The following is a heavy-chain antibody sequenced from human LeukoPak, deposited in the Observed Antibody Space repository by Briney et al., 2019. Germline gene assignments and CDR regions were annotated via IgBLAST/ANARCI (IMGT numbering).Heavy chain of an antibody. CDR2: INPSGGST. Sequence: ASVKVSCKASGYTFTSYYMHWVRQAPGQGLEWMGIINPSGGSTSYAQKFQGRVTMTRDTSTSTVYMELSSLRSEDTAVYYCARGEMATIRMGLYYYGMDVWGQGTTVTVSS. D-gene: IGHD5-24*01. CDR3: ARGEMATIRMGLYYYGMDV. CDR1: GYTFTSYY. V-gene: IGHV1-46*01. J-gene: IGHJ6*02.